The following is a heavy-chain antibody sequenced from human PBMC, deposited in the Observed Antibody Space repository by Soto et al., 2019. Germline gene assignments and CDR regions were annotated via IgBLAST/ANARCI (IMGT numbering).Heavy chain of an antibody. D-gene: IGHD2-21*02. V-gene: IGHV4-39*01. Sequence: KSSETLSLTCSVSGGSIKNTNYHWGWIRQPPGKGLEWIGTLYYRGATDYNPSLKTRVTISVDTSKNLLSLNLSSVTAADTAVYYCFGVMAATLDYWGQGTLVTVS. CDR3: FGVMAATLDY. CDR1: GGSIKNTNYH. CDR2: LYYRGAT. J-gene: IGHJ4*01.